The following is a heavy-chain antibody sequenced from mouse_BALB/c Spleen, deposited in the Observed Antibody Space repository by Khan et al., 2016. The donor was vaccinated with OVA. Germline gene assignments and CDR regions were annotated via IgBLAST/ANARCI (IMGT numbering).Heavy chain of an antibody. V-gene: IGHV3-5*02. J-gene: IGHJ1*01. D-gene: IGHD1-1*01. CDR2: IYYSGTV. Sequence: EVQLQESGPGLVKPSQTVSLTCTVTGISITSGNYRWSWIRQFPGNKLEWIGNIYYSGTVTYNPSLTSRTTITRDTSTHQFFLEMNSLTAEDTATYYCARDYGSLYWYFEVWGAGTTVTVSS. CDR1: GISITSGNYR. CDR3: ARDYGSLYWYFEV.